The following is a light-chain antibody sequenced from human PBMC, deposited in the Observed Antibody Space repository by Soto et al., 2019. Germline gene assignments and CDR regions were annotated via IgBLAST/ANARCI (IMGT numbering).Light chain of an antibody. CDR3: SSYTTNSTPVV. Sequence: QSALTQPASVSGSPGQSITISCTGTSSDVGTYNFVSWYQQHPGKAPKLMIYEVSSRPSGVSNRFSGSKSGNTASLTISGLQAEDEADYYCSSYTTNSTPVVFGGGTKLTVL. CDR2: EVS. J-gene: IGLJ2*01. V-gene: IGLV2-14*01. CDR1: SSDVGTYNF.